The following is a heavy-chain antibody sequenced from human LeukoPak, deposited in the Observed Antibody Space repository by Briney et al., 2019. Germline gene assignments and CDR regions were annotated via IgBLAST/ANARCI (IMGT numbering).Heavy chain of an antibody. CDR1: GFTFSCYA. D-gene: IGHD2-21*02. J-gene: IGHJ3*02. V-gene: IGHV3-23*01. Sequence: GGSLRLSCAASGFTFSCYAMSWVRQAPGKGLEWVSAISGSGGSTYYADSVKGRFTISRDNSKNTLYLQMNSLRAEDTAVYYCAKDPPPHIVVVTPSDAFDIWGQGTMVTVSS. CDR2: ISGSGGST. CDR3: AKDPPPHIVVVTPSDAFDI.